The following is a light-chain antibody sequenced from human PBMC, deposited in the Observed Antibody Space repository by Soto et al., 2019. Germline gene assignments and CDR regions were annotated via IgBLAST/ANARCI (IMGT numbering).Light chain of an antibody. CDR3: QQYNNWPPLT. CDR1: QSVTTN. CDR2: AAS. V-gene: IGKV3-15*01. J-gene: IGKJ4*01. Sequence: EIVMTQSPATLSVSPGERATLSCRASQSVTTNLAWLQQKPGQAPRLLIYAASTRSTGIPARFSGSGSGTDFTLTLSSLQSEDFAVYYCQQYNNWPPLTFGGGTKVEIK.